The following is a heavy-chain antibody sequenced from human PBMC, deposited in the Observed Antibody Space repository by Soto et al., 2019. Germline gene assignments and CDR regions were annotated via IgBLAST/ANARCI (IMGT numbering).Heavy chain of an antibody. V-gene: IGHV1-69*13. J-gene: IGHJ3*02. CDR3: ARGMTDYDFWSGYPVAFDI. Sequence: SVKVSCKASGGTFSSYAISWVRQAPGQGLEWMGGVIPIFGTANYAQKFQGRVTITADESTSTAYMELSSLRSEDTAVYYCARGMTDYDFWSGYPVAFDIWGQGTMVTVS. CDR1: GGTFSSYA. CDR2: VIPIFGTA. D-gene: IGHD3-3*01.